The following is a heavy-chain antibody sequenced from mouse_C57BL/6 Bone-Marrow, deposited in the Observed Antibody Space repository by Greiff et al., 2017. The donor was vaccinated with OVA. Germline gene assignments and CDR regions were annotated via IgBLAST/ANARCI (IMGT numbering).Heavy chain of an antibody. CDR2: ISSGSSTI. CDR3: ARPGYYGSSLDY. CDR1: GFTFSDYG. J-gene: IGHJ2*01. V-gene: IGHV5-17*01. Sequence: EVNVVESGGGLVKPGGSLKLSCAASGFTFSDYGMHWVRQAPEKGLEWVAYISSGSSTIYYADTVKGRFTISRDNAKNTLFLQMTSLRSEDTAMYYCARPGYYGSSLDYWGQGTTRTVSS. D-gene: IGHD1-1*01.